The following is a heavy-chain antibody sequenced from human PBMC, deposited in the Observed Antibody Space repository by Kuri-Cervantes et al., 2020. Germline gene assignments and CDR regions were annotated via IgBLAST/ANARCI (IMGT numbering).Heavy chain of an antibody. D-gene: IGHD4-17*01. V-gene: IGHV4-59*01. Sequence: GSLRLSCAASGFTLSTNWMGWIRQPPGKGLEWIGYIYYSGSTNYNPSLKSRVTISVDTSKNQFSLKLSSVTAADTAVYYCARNSPPTGWFDPWGQGTLVTVSS. CDR3: ARNSPPTGWFDP. J-gene: IGHJ5*02. CDR1: GFTLSTNW. CDR2: IYYSGST.